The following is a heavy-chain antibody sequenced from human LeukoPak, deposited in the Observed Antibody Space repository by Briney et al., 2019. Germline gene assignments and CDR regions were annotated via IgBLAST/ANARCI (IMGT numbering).Heavy chain of an antibody. CDR3: ARIRRTMGYCSGGSCANFDS. CDR1: GGSISSSSYY. V-gene: IGHV4-39*01. CDR2: IYYSGRT. J-gene: IGHJ4*02. Sequence: SETLSLTRIVSGGSISSSSYYWGWIRQPPGKGLEWIGSIYYSGRTYYNPSLKSRVTISVDTSKNQFSLKLSSVTAADTAVYYCARIRRTMGYCSGGSCANFDSWGQGTLVTVSS. D-gene: IGHD2-15*01.